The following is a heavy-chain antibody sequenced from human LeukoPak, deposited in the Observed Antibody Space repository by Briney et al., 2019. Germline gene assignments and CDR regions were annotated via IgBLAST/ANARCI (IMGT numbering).Heavy chain of an antibody. J-gene: IGHJ5*02. D-gene: IGHD2-2*01. CDR3: ARAFSVVVPAAIYRFDP. Sequence: TLSLTCTVSGGSISSGNYYWSWIRQPAGKGPEWIGRFHTSGSTYYNPSLKSRVTISVDRSKNHFSLKLTSVTAADTAVYYCARAFSVVVPAAIYRFDPWGQGTLVTVSS. V-gene: IGHV4-61*02. CDR1: GGSISSGNYY. CDR2: FHTSGST.